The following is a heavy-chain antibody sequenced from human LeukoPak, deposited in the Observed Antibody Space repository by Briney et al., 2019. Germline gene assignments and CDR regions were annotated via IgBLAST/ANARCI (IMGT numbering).Heavy chain of an antibody. J-gene: IGHJ5*02. CDR3: ARLMSEDIVVVPAAISGWFDP. D-gene: IGHD2-2*01. Sequence: SVKVSCKASGGTFSSYAISWVRQAPGQGLEWMGGIIPIFGTANYAQKFQGRVTITADESTSTAYMELSSLRSKDTAVYYCARLMSEDIVVVPAAISGWFDPWGQGTLVTVSS. CDR1: GGTFSSYA. V-gene: IGHV1-69*01. CDR2: IIPIFGTA.